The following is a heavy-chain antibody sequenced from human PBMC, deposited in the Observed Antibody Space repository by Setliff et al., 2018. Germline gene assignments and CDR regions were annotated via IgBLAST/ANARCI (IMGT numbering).Heavy chain of an antibody. D-gene: IGHD3-10*01. CDR1: GYSISSGYY. J-gene: IGHJ4*02. CDR3: ARHVVTMVRAHFDY. V-gene: IGHV4-38-2*01. CDR2: IYHSGST. Sequence: KTSETLSLTCAVSGYSISSGYYWGWIRQPPGKGLEWIGSIYHSGSTYYNPSLKSRVTISVDTSKNQFSLKLNSVTAADTAVYYCARHVVTMVRAHFDYWGQGTLVTVPQ.